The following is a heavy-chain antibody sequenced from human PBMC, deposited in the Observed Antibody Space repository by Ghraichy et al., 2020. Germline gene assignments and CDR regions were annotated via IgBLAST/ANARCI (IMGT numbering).Heavy chain of an antibody. CDR1: GFTFSSYS. CDR3: ARTFVGYSYGKMDY. V-gene: IGHV3-21*01. Sequence: GESLNISCAASGFTFSSYSMNWVRQAPGKGLEWVSSITSSSSNICYADSVKGRFTISRDNAKNSLYLQMNSLRAEDTAVYYCARTFVGYSYGKMDYWGQGTLVTVSS. D-gene: IGHD5-18*01. CDR2: ITSSSSNI. J-gene: IGHJ4*02.